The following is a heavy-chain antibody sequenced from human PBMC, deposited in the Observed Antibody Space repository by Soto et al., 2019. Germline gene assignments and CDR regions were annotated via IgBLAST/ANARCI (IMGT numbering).Heavy chain of an antibody. CDR3: ARYDLWSGYYKSFDY. Sequence: ASVKVSCKASGYTFTSYGISWVRHAPGQRLGWMGWVSAYNGNTRYARNLQGRVTMTTDTSTSTAYMGLMSLISYDTAVYYCARYDLWSGYYKSFDYWGQGTLVTVSS. CDR2: VSAYNGNT. CDR1: GYTFTSYG. V-gene: IGHV1-18*04. J-gene: IGHJ4*02. D-gene: IGHD3-3*01.